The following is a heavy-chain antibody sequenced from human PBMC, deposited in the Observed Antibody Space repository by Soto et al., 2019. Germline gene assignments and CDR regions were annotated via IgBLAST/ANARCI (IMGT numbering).Heavy chain of an antibody. Sequence: SVKVSCKASGGTFSSYAISWVRQAPGQGLEWMGGVIPIFGTANYAQKFQGRVTITADESTSTAYMELSSLRSEDTAVYYCARATGYSYGELGYYYGMDVWGQGTTVTVSS. CDR2: VIPIFGTA. CDR1: GGTFSSYA. CDR3: ARATGYSYGELGYYYGMDV. V-gene: IGHV1-69*13. D-gene: IGHD5-18*01. J-gene: IGHJ6*02.